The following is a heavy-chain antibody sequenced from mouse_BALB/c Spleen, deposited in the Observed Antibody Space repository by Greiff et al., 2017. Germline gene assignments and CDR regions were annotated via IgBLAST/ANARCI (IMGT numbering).Heavy chain of an antibody. V-gene: IGHV1-15*01. CDR1: GYTFTDYE. Sequence: VQLQQSGAELVRPGASVTLSCKASGYTFTDYEMHWVQQTPVHGLEWIGAIDPETGGTAYNQKFKGKATLTADKSSSTAYMELRSLTSEDSAVYYCTRLDWFAYWGQGTLVTVSA. CDR3: TRLDWFAY. J-gene: IGHJ3*01. CDR2: IDPETGGT.